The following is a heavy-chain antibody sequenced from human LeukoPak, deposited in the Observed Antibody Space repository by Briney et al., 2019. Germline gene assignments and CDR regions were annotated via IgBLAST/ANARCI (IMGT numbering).Heavy chain of an antibody. D-gene: IGHD4-11*01. Sequence: ASVKVSCKASGGTFSSYAISWVRQAPGQGLEWMGGIIPIFGTANYAQKFQGRVTITADESTSTAYMELSRLRSEDTAVYYCARAHNDYSNYYYYYMDVWGKGTTVTVSS. CDR1: GGTFSSYA. CDR2: IIPIFGTA. CDR3: ARAHNDYSNYYYYYMDV. V-gene: IGHV1-69*13. J-gene: IGHJ6*03.